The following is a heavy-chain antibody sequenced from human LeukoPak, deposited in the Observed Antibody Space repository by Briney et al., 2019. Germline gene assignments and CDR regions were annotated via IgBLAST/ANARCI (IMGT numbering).Heavy chain of an antibody. V-gene: IGHV3-48*04. D-gene: IGHD3-10*01. J-gene: IGHJ3*02. Sequence: GGSLRLSCAASGFTFSSYSVNWVRQAPGKGLEWVSYISSSSSTIYYADSVKGRFTISRDNAKNSLYLQMNSLRAEDTAVYYCARAVELWFGEMIMSDAFDIWGQGTMVTVSS. CDR1: GFTFSSYS. CDR2: ISSSSSTI. CDR3: ARAVELWFGEMIMSDAFDI.